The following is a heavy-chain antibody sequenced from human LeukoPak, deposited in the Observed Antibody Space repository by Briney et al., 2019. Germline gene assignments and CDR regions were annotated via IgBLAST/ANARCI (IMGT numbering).Heavy chain of an antibody. J-gene: IGHJ4*02. CDR2: TYYRSKWYN. CDR3: ARGSDDWFPSPFDH. CDR1: GDSVSSNSAA. V-gene: IGHV6-1*01. D-gene: IGHD3-9*01. Sequence: TLSLTCAISGDSVSSNSAAWNWIRQSPSRGLEWLGRTYYRSKWYNDYAVSVKSRITINPDTSKNQFSLQLNSVTPEDTAVYYCARGSDDWFPSPFDHWGQGTLVTVSS.